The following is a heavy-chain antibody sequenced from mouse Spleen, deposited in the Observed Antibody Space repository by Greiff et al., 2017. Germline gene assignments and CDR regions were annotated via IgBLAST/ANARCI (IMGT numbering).Heavy chain of an antibody. D-gene: IGHD1-1*01. V-gene: IGHV5-9-3*01. CDR3: ARSNYYGSSYPWFAY. CDR1: GFTFSSYA. CDR2: ISSGGGNT. Sequence: EVHLVESGGGLVKPGGSLKLSCAASGFTFSSYAMSWVRQTPEKRLEWVATISSGGGNTYYPDSVKGRFTISRDNAKNTLYLQMSSLKSEDTAMYYCARSNYYGSSYPWFAYWGQGTLVTVSA. J-gene: IGHJ3*01.